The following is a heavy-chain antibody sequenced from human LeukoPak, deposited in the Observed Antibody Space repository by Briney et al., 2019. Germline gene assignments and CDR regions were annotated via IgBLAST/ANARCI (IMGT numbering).Heavy chain of an antibody. CDR3: VRVGVGELLSSSPFDY. D-gene: IGHD3-10*01. V-gene: IGHV3-11*06. J-gene: IGHJ4*02. CDR2: ISSSSSYT. Sequence: GGSLRLSCAASGFTFSDYYMSWIRQAPGKGLEWVSYISSSSSYTNYADSVKGRFTISRDNAKNSLYLQMNSLRAEDTAVYYCVRVGVGELLSSSPFDYWGQGTLVTVSS. CDR1: GFTFSDYY.